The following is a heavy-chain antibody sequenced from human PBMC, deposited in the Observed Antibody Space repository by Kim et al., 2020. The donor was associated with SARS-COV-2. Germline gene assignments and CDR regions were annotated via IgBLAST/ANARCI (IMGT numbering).Heavy chain of an antibody. CDR3: ARGDEPRPPGYCSGGSCYAYSSGMDV. D-gene: IGHD2-15*01. CDR1: GGTFSSYA. V-gene: IGHV1-69*04. Sequence: SVKVSCKASGGTFSSYAISWVRQAPGQGLEWMGRIIPILGIANYAQKFQGRVTITADKSTSTAYMELSSLRSEDTAVYYCARGDEPRPPGYCSGGSCYAYSSGMDVWGQGTTVTVSS. CDR2: IIPILGIA. J-gene: IGHJ6*02.